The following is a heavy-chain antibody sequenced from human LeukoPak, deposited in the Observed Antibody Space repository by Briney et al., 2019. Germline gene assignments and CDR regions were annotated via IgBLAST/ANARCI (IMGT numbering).Heavy chain of an antibody. D-gene: IGHD3-22*01. CDR2: ISAYNGNT. J-gene: IGHJ4*02. V-gene: IGHV1-18*01. CDR1: GYTFTSYG. CDR3: ARDHLHYYDSSGYSAHFDY. Sequence: ASVKVSCKASGYTFTSYGISWVRQAPGQGLEWMGWISAYNGNTNYAQKLQGRVTMTTDTSTSTAYMELRSLRSDDTAVYYCARDHLHYYDSSGYSAHFDYWGQGTLVTVSS.